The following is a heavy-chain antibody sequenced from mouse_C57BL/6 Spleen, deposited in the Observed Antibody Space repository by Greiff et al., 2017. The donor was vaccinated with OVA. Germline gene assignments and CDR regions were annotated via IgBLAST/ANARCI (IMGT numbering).Heavy chain of an antibody. J-gene: IGHJ4*01. V-gene: IGHV10-1*01. D-gene: IGHD1-1*01. Sequence: EVKVVESGGGLVQPKGSLKLSCAASGFSFNTYAMNWVRQAPGKGLEWVARIRSKSNNYATYYADSVKDRFTISRDDSESMLYLQMNNLKTEDTAMYYCVRQDGSSYDYAMDYWGQGTSVTVSS. CDR2: IRSKSNNYAT. CDR3: VRQDGSSYDYAMDY. CDR1: GFSFNTYA.